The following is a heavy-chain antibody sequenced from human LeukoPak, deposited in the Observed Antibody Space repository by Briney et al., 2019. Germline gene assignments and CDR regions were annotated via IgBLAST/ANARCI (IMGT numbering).Heavy chain of an antibody. CDR3: ARWDIVATTFGY. Sequence: SETLSLTCTVSGGSISSYYRSWIRQPPGKGLEWIGYIYYSGSTNYNPSLKSRVTISVDTSKNQFSLKLSSVTAADTAVYYCARWDIVATTFGYWGQGTLVTVSS. CDR1: GGSISSYY. CDR2: IYYSGST. J-gene: IGHJ4*02. V-gene: IGHV4-59*01. D-gene: IGHD5-12*01.